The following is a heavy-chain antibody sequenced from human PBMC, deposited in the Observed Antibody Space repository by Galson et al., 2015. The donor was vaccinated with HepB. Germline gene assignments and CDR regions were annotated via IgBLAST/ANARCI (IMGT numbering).Heavy chain of an antibody. CDR3: ARDLFLYCSSTSCLGDYYYYGMDV. CDR2: IIPIFGTA. V-gene: IGHV1-69*13. CDR1: GGTLSSYA. D-gene: IGHD2-2*01. J-gene: IGHJ6*02. Sequence: SVKVSCKASGGTLSSYAISWVRQAPGQGLEWMGGIIPIFGTANYAQKFQGRVTITADESTSTTYMELSSLRSEDTAVYYCARDLFLYCSSTSCLGDYYYYGMDVWGQGTTVTVSS.